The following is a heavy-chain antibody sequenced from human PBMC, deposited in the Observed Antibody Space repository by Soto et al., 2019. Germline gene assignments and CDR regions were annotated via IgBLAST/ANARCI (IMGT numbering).Heavy chain of an antibody. V-gene: IGHV1-8*01. CDR3: AGSPGGYCSGGSCYYDGMDV. Sequence: QVQLVQSGAEVKKPGASVKVSCKASGYTFTSYDINWVRQATGQGREWMGWMNPHSGNTGYAQKNQGRVTMTRNTSISTAYLALRSLRSEDTAVYYCAGSPGGYCSGGSCYYDGMDVWGQGTTVTVSS. CDR2: MNPHSGNT. D-gene: IGHD2-15*01. CDR1: GYTFTSYD. J-gene: IGHJ6*02.